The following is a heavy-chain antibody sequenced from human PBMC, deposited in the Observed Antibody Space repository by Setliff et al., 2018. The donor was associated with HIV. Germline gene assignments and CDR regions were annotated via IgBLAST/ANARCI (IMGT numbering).Heavy chain of an antibody. CDR1: GGSISSSSYY. Sequence: KPSETLSLTCTVSGGSISSSSYYWGWIRQPPGKGLERIGSIYYSGSTYYNPSLKSRVTISVDTSKIQFSLKLSSVTATDTAVYYCASQSSTYYDFWSGSMGWFDPWGQGTLVTVSS. CDR3: ASQSSTYYDFWSGSMGWFDP. D-gene: IGHD3-3*01. CDR2: IYYSGST. J-gene: IGHJ5*02. V-gene: IGHV4-39*01.